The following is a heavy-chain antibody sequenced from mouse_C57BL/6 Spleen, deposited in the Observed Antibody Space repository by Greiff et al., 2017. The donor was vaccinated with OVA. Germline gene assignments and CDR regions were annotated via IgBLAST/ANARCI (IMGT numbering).Heavy chain of an antibody. CDR1: GFSLTSYG. J-gene: IGHJ4*01. V-gene: IGHV2-3*01. CDR2: ICGDGST. CDR3: AKDVFYAPYAMDC. Sequence: VKLMESGPGLVAPSQSLSITCTVSGFSLTSYGVSWVRQPPGKGLEWLGVICGDGSTNYHPALISRLSISKDNSNSQVFLKLNSLHTDDTATYYCAKDVFYAPYAMDCGGNGTSVTVSS. D-gene: IGHD1-1*01.